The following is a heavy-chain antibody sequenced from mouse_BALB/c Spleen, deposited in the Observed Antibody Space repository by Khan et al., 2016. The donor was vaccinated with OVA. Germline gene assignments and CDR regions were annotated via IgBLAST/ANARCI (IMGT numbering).Heavy chain of an antibody. J-gene: IGHJ2*01. CDR3: ARGNYYGYYFDY. CDR2: ISYSDST. V-gene: IGHV3-2*02. Sequence: EVELVESGPGLVKPSQSLSLTCPVTGYSITSNYAWNWIRQFPGNKLEWMGYISYSDSTSYNPSLKSRISITRDTSQNQFFLQLNSVTTEDTATYYCARGNYYGYYFDYWGQGTTLTVSS. CDR1: GYSITSNYA. D-gene: IGHD1-1*01.